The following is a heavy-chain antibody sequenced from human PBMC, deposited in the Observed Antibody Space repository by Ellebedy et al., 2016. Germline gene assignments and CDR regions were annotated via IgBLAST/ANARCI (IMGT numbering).Heavy chain of an antibody. D-gene: IGHD3-10*01. V-gene: IGHV4-34*01. CDR3: ATSWRGYYGSGSYYGYRQYYFDY. Sequence: SETLSLXXAVYGGSFSGYYWSWIRQPPGKGLEWIGEINHSGSTNYNPSLKSRVTISVDTSKNQFSLKLSSVTAADTAVYYCATSWRGYYGSGSYYGYRQYYFDYWGQGTLVTASS. CDR1: GGSFSGYY. CDR2: INHSGST. J-gene: IGHJ4*02.